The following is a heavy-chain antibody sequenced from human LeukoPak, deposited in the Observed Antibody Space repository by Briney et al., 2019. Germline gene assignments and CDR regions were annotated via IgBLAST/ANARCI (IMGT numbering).Heavy chain of an antibody. CDR1: GGSISSYY. CDR3: AKSNGYGLIDI. J-gene: IGHJ3*02. D-gene: IGHD3-10*01. V-gene: IGHV4-59*12. Sequence: PSETLSLTCTVSGGSISSYYWSWIRQPAGKGLEWIGNIFYSGSTYYGPSLKSRLTISLDTSRNQFSLKLNSVTAADTAVYYCAKSNGYGLIDIWGQGTMVTVSS. CDR2: IFYSGST.